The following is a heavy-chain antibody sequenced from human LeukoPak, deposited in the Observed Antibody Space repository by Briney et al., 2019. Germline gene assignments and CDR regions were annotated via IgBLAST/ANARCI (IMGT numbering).Heavy chain of an antibody. CDR1: GYSLITYG. V-gene: IGHV1-8*02. CDR3: ARGTRTITMVRGVFQYYFDY. D-gene: IGHD3-10*01. J-gene: IGHJ4*02. CDR2: MNPNSGNT. Sequence: ASVKVSCKASGYSLITYGINWVRQATGQGLEWMGWMNPNSGNTGYAQKFQGRVTMTRNTSISTAYMELSSLRSEDTAVYYCARGTRTITMVRGVFQYYFDYWGQGTLVTVSS.